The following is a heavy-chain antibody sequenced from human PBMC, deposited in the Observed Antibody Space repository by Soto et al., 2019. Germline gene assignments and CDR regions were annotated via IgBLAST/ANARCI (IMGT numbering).Heavy chain of an antibody. D-gene: IGHD6-19*01. CDR3: ARQPVAGTAFFDY. Sequence: QVQLVQSGAEVKKPGASVKVSCKASGYTVTSYGISWVRQAPGQGLEWMGWISAYNGNTNYAQKVQGRVTMTTDTSTITAYMELRSLSSDDTALYYCARQPVAGTAFFDYWGQGTLVTVSS. J-gene: IGHJ4*02. V-gene: IGHV1-18*01. CDR1: GYTVTSYG. CDR2: ISAYNGNT.